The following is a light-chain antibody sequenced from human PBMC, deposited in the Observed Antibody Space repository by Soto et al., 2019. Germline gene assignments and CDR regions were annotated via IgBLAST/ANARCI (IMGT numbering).Light chain of an antibody. Sequence: QAVVTQSPSVSGAPGQRITISCSGSSSNIGAGYDVHWYQQLPGTAPKLLISGNNNRPSGVPDRFSGSKSGTSASLAITGLQAEDEADYYCQSYDSTLSGWVFGGGTQLTVL. CDR1: SSNIGAGYD. CDR2: GNN. J-gene: IGLJ7*01. CDR3: QSYDSTLSGWV. V-gene: IGLV1-40*01.